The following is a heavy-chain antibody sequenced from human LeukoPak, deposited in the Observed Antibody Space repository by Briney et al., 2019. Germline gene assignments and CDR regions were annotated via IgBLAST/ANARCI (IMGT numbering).Heavy chain of an antibody. CDR3: ARRVATIDY. J-gene: IGHJ4*02. D-gene: IGHD5-12*01. V-gene: IGHV3-48*01. CDR2: ISSSSSTI. Sequence: GGSLRLSCAASGFTFSSYAMSWVRQAPGKGLEWVSYISSSSSTIYYADSVKGRFTISRDNAKNSLYLQMNSLRAEDTAVYYCARRVATIDYWGQGTLVTVSS. CDR1: GFTFSSYA.